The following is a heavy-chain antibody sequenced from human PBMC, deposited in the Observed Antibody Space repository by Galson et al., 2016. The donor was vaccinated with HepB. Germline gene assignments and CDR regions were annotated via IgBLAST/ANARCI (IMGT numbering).Heavy chain of an antibody. V-gene: IGHV3-30*18. D-gene: IGHD4-17*01. CDR2: ISYDGSNK. Sequence: SLRLSCAASGFSFDRYGMHWVRQAPGKGLEWVAIISYDGSNKNYADSVKGRFTISRDNSKNVLYLQMYSLRAEDTAVYFCAKDLVDYGDYDHYYYGMDVWGQGTTVTVSS. CDR3: AKDLVDYGDYDHYYYGMDV. CDR1: GFSFDRYG. J-gene: IGHJ6*02.